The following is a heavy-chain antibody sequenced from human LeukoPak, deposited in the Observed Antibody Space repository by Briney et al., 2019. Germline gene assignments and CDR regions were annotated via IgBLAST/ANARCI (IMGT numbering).Heavy chain of an antibody. J-gene: IGHJ4*02. V-gene: IGHV3-30*18. D-gene: IGHD3-22*01. Sequence: PGRSLRLSCAASGFTFSSYGMHWGRQAPGKGLEWVAVISYDGSNKYYADSVKGRFTISRDNSKNTLYLQMNSLRAEDTAVYYCAKDLVFYYDSSGYYSNYFDYWGQGTLVTVSS. CDR2: ISYDGSNK. CDR1: GFTFSSYG. CDR3: AKDLVFYYDSSGYYSNYFDY.